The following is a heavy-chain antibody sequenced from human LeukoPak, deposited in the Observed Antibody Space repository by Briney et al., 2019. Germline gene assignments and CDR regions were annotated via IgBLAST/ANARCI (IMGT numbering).Heavy chain of an antibody. D-gene: IGHD3-10*01. CDR3: ARGSGLWFGKLGY. CDR2: IKQDGSEK. CDR1: GFTFSSYW. V-gene: IGHV3-7*04. J-gene: IGHJ4*02. Sequence: GGSLRLSCAASGFTFSSYWMSWVRQAPGKGLGWVANIKQDGSEKYYVDSVKGRFTISRDNAKNSLYLQMNSLRAEDTAVYYCARGSGLWFGKLGYWGQGTLVTVSS.